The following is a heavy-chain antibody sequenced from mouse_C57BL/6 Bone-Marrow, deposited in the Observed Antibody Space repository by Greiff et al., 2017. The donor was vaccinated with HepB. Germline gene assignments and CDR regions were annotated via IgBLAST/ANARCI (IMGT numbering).Heavy chain of an antibody. J-gene: IGHJ4*01. V-gene: IGHV1-69*01. CDR2: IDPSDSYT. D-gene: IGHD2-2*01. CDR3: ARKDGYDRNAMDY. CDR1: GYTFTSYW. Sequence: VQLQQPGAELVMPGASVKLSCKASGYTFTSYWMHWVKQRPGQGLEWIGEIDPSDSYTNYNQKFKGKSTLTVDKSSSTAYMQLSSLTSEDSAVYYCARKDGYDRNAMDYWGQGTSVTVSS.